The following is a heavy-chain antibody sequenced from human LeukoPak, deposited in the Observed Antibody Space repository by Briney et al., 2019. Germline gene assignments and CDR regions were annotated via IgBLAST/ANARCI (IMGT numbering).Heavy chain of an antibody. J-gene: IGHJ5*02. D-gene: IGHD3-10*01. Sequence: GSLRLSCAASGFTFSNYWMSWIRQPPGKGLEWIGEVTHGGSTNYNPSLKSRVTISVDTSRNQFSLKLTSVTAADRGVYYCARESYLDWFDPWSQGTLVTVSS. CDR3: ARESYLDWFDP. V-gene: IGHV4-34*01. CDR2: VTHGGST. CDR1: GFTFSNYW.